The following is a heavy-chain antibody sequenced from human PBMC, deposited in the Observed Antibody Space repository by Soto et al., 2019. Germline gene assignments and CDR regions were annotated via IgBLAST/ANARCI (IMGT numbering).Heavy chain of an antibody. CDR1: GFTFSSYS. CDR3: ARDRDSSPIYYYYGMDG. Sequence: PGGSLRLSCAASGFTFSSYSMNWVRQAPGKGLEWVSSISSSSSYIYYADSVKGRFIISRDNAKNSLYLHMNSLRAEDTAVYYCARDRDSSPIYYYYGMDGWGQGTTVTVSS. D-gene: IGHD6-13*01. V-gene: IGHV3-21*01. CDR2: ISSSSSYI. J-gene: IGHJ6*02.